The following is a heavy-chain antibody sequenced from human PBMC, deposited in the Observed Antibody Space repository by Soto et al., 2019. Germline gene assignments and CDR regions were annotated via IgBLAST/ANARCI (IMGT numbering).Heavy chain of an antibody. Sequence: QVQLQESGPGLVKPSQTLSLTCTVSGGSISSGGYYWSWIRQHPGKGLEWIGYIYYSGSTYYNPSLKRRVTISVDTSKNQFSLKLSSVTAADTAVYYCAREGLYYYDSSGSFDLWGRGTLVTVSS. V-gene: IGHV4-31*03. J-gene: IGHJ2*01. D-gene: IGHD3-22*01. CDR3: AREGLYYYDSSGSFDL. CDR2: IYYSGST. CDR1: GGSISSGGYY.